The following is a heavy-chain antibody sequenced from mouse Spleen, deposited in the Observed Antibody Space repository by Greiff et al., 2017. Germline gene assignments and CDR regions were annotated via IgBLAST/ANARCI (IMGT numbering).Heavy chain of an antibody. Sequence: EVKLLESGPGLVKPSQSLSLTCSVTGYSITSGYYWNWIRQFPGNKLEWMGYISYDGSNNYNPSLKNRISITRDTSKNQFFLKLNSVTTEDTATYYCARRYYGTYFDYWGQGTTLTVSS. CDR3: ARRYYGTYFDY. J-gene: IGHJ2*01. V-gene: IGHV3-6*01. CDR2: ISYDGSN. CDR1: GYSITSGYY. D-gene: IGHD1-1*01.